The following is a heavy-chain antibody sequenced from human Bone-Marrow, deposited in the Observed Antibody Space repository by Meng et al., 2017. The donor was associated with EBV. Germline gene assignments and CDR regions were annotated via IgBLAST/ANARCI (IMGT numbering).Heavy chain of an antibody. CDR2: IYHSGST. CDR3: ARDYYGYNYFDY. CDR1: GDSIGSSHW. Sequence: QVQLQESGPGLVTPSGTLSLTCDVSGDSIGSSHWWSWVRQPPGKGLEWIGKIYHSGSTSYNPSLRSRVTISVDKSKSQFSLKLTSVTAADTAVYYCARDYYGYNYFDYWGQGTLVTVSS. J-gene: IGHJ4*02. V-gene: IGHV4-4*02. D-gene: IGHD3-22*01.